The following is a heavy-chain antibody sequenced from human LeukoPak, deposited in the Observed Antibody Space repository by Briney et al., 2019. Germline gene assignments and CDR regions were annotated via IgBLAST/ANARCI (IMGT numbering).Heavy chain of an antibody. Sequence: GASVKVSCKASGYTFTSYYMHWVREAPGQGLEWMGIINPSGGSTSYAQKFQGRVTMTRDASTSTVYMELSSLRSEDTAVYYCARDRNYFYSSGYYYGAGFDPWGQGTLVTVSS. CDR2: INPSGGST. CDR3: ARDRNYFYSSGYYYGAGFDP. V-gene: IGHV1-46*01. CDR1: GYTFTSYY. D-gene: IGHD3-22*01. J-gene: IGHJ5*02.